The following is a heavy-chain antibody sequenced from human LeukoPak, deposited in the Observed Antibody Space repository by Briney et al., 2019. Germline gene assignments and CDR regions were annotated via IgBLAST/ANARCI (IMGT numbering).Heavy chain of an antibody. Sequence: ASVKVSCKASGYTFSRYGITWVRQAPGQGLEWMGWITAYDGNTNFAQNFQARVTMTTDTSTNTAYMELRSLRSDDTAVYYCARQSFIAGDNWNYVLNGHDALDIWGQGTMVTVSS. D-gene: IGHD1-7*01. CDR3: ARQSFIAGDNWNYVLNGHDALDI. J-gene: IGHJ3*02. CDR1: GYTFSRYG. V-gene: IGHV1-18*01. CDR2: ITAYDGNT.